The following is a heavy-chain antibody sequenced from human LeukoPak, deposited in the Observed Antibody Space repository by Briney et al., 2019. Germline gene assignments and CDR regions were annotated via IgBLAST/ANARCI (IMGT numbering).Heavy chain of an antibody. Sequence: PSETLSLTCTVSGGSISSYYWSWIRQPPGKGLEWIGYIYYSGSTNYNPSLKSRVTISVDTSKNQFSLKLSSVTAADTAVYYCARWTFPSRGYSSWVFGFDPWGQGTLVTVSS. J-gene: IGHJ5*02. D-gene: IGHD5-18*01. V-gene: IGHV4-59*12. CDR3: ARWTFPSRGYSSWVFGFDP. CDR2: IYYSGST. CDR1: GGSISSYY.